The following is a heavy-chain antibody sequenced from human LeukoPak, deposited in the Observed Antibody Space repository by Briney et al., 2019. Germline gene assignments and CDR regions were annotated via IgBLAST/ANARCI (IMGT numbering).Heavy chain of an antibody. Sequence: ASVKVSCKVSGYTLTELSMHWVRQAPRKGLEWMGGFDPEDGETIYAQKFQGRVTITADKSTSTAYMELSSLRSEDTAVYYCARESASGYGTFDYWGQGTLVTVSS. V-gene: IGHV1-24*01. CDR3: ARESASGYGTFDY. CDR1: GYTLTELS. D-gene: IGHD5-12*01. J-gene: IGHJ4*02. CDR2: FDPEDGET.